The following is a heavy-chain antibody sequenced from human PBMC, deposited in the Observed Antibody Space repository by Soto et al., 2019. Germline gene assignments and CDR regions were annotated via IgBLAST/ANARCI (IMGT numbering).Heavy chain of an antibody. CDR1: GFTFTTYA. J-gene: IGHJ4*02. Sequence: EVQLLESGGGLVQPGGSLRLSCAASGFTFTTYAMTWVRQAPGKGLEWLSAINTAGTTYYADSVKGRFTISRDNAKNTVYLQMTGMRVEDTAVYYCAKDWYEDSWGQGTLVTVSS. CDR3: AKDWYEDS. CDR2: INTAGTT. D-gene: IGHD6-13*01. V-gene: IGHV3-23*01.